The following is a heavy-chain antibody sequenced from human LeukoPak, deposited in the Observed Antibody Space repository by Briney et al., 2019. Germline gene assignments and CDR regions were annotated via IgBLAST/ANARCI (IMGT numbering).Heavy chain of an antibody. CDR1: GFTFRDYY. CDR3: ARDLREDIVVVPAAMSSSWFDP. V-gene: IGHV3-11*04. Sequence: GGSLRLSCAASGFTFRDYYMNWIRQAPGKGLEWVPYISTSGSTIYYADSVKGRFTISRDNAKNSLYLQMNSLRAEDTAVYYCARDLREDIVVVPAAMSSSWFDPWGQGTLVTVSS. D-gene: IGHD2-2*01. CDR2: ISTSGSTI. J-gene: IGHJ5*02.